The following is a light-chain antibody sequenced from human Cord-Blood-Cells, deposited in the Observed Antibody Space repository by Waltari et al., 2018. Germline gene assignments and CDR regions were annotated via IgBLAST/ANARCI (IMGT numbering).Light chain of an antibody. Sequence: IVMTQSPATLSVSPGERATLSCRASHSVSSNLAWYQQKPGQAPRLLIYGASTRATGIPARFSGSGSETEFTLTISSLQSEDFAVYYCQQYNNWPGTFGQGTKVEIK. J-gene: IGKJ1*01. V-gene: IGKV3-15*01. CDR3: QQYNNWPGT. CDR2: GAS. CDR1: HSVSSN.